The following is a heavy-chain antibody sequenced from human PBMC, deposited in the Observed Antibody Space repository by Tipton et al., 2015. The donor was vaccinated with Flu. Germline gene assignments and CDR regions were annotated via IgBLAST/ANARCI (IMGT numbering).Heavy chain of an antibody. CDR1: GFTFSSYW. D-gene: IGHD2-15*01. V-gene: IGHV3-7*01. J-gene: IGHJ5*02. Sequence: SLRLSCVASGFTFSSYWMSWVRQAPGKGLEWVANIKQDGSEKYYVDSVKGRFTISRDNAKNSLYLQMNSLRAEDTAVYYCAREGSAATWLWFDPWGQGTLVTVSS. CDR2: IKQDGSEK. CDR3: AREGSAATWLWFDP.